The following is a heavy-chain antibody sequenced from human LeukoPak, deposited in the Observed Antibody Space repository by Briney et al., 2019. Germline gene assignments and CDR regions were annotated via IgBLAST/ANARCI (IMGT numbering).Heavy chain of an antibody. CDR3: ARLNFVYQAWFDP. V-gene: IGHV4-59*08. J-gene: IGHJ5*02. CDR1: GGSISSYY. Sequence: PSVTLSLTCTVSGGSISSYYWSWIRQPPGKGLEWIGYIYYSGSTNYNPSLKSRVTISVDTSKNQFSLKLSSVTAADTAVYYCARLNFVYQAWFDPWGQGTLVTVSS. D-gene: IGHD5/OR15-5a*01. CDR2: IYYSGST.